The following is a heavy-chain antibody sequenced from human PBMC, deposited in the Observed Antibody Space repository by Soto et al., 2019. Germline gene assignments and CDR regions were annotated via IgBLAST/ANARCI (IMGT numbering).Heavy chain of an antibody. V-gene: IGHV5-51*03. Sequence: KPGESLKISCKASGYIFTNFWIGWVRQLPGKGLEWMGIVYPGDSDTRYTPSFQGQVTISADKSINTAYLQWRSLKASDTAMYYCAIRGSFRAPDYWGQGTLVTVSS. CDR3: AIRGSFRAPDY. J-gene: IGHJ4*02. CDR1: GYIFTNFW. CDR2: VYPGDSDT. D-gene: IGHD2-15*01.